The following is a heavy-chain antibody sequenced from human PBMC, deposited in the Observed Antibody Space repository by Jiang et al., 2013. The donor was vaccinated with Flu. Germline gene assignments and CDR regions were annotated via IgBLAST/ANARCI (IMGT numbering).Heavy chain of an antibody. V-gene: IGHV1-46*03. D-gene: IGHD2-21*02. CDR3: ARGGCGGDCYHAGLDAFDI. CDR1: GYTFTSYY. CDR2: INPSGGST. J-gene: IGHJ3*02. Sequence: SVKVSCKASGYTFTSYYMHWVRQAPGQGLEWMGIINPSGGSTSYAQKFQGRVTMTRDTSTSTVYMELSSLRSEDTAVYYCARGGCGGDCYHAGLDAFDIWGQGTMVTVSS.